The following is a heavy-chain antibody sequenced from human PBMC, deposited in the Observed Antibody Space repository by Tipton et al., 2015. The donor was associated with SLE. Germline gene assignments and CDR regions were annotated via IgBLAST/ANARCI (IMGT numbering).Heavy chain of an antibody. J-gene: IGHJ6*02. D-gene: IGHD3-9*01. Sequence: SLRLSCAASGFTFSSYNMNWVRQAPGKGLEWVSSISGSSSYIYYADSVKGRFTISRDNAKNSLYLQMNSLRAEDTAVYYCARDFMVTQRYFDWLPLYSYYGMDVWGQGTTVTVSS. CDR3: ARDFMVTQRYFDWLPLYSYYGMDV. CDR2: ISGSSSYI. V-gene: IGHV3-21*01. CDR1: GFTFSSYN.